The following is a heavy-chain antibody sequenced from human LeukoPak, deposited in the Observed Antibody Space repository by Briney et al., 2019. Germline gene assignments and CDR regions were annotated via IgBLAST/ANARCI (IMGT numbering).Heavy chain of an antibody. V-gene: IGHV4-34*01. J-gene: IGHJ4*02. CDR1: GGSFSGYY. D-gene: IGHD6-13*01. CDR2: INHSGST. CDR3: ARGRYLTTGGGAAAGFLNY. Sequence: PSETLSLTCGVSGGSFSGYYWNWIRQPPGKGLEWIGEINHSGSTNYNPSLKSRVTISVDTSQKQFSLRLSSVTAADTAVYYCARGRYLTTGGGAAAGFLNYWGQGTLVTVSS.